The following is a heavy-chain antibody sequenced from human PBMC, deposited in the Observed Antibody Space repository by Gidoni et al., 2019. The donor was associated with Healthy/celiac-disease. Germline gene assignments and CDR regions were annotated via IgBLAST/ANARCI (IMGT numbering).Heavy chain of an antibody. CDR1: GFPFRSHW. V-gene: IGHV3-7*01. CDR3: GRDDSSSWYSATNY. CDR2: IKQDGSEK. D-gene: IGHD6-13*01. J-gene: IGHJ4*02. Sequence: EVQLVESGGGLVQPGGSLRLSCAGSGFPFRSHWSSWVRQAPGKGLGWVANIKQDGSEKFYVAPVKGRFTISRDNAKNSLYLQMNSLRAEDTAVYYCGRDDSSSWYSATNYWGQGTLVTVSS.